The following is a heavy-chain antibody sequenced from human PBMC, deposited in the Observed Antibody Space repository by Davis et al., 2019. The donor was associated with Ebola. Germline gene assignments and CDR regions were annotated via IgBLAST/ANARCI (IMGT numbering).Heavy chain of an antibody. Sequence: SETLSLTCAVSGDSISSSNWWSWVRQPPGKGLEWIGEISQSGSTNYNPSLKSRVTISVDTSKNQFSLKLSSVTAADTAVYYCARQYSSGWYYFDYWGQGTLVTVSS. CDR1: GDSISSSNW. J-gene: IGHJ4*02. CDR3: ARQYSSGWYYFDY. V-gene: IGHV4-4*02. CDR2: ISQSGST. D-gene: IGHD6-19*01.